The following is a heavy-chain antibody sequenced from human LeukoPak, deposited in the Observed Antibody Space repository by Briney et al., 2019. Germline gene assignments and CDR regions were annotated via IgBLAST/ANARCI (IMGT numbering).Heavy chain of an antibody. J-gene: IGHJ4*02. V-gene: IGHV5-51*01. CDR3: AKRDYDGNSGGIDS. D-gene: IGHD4-23*01. CDR1: GFTFTYSW. Sequence: GESLKISCKASGFTFTYSWIAWVRQMPGKGLEWMGIIYPGDSDTRYSPSFQGQVSISADTSISTAYLQWSSLKASDTAIYYCAKRDYDGNSGGIDSWGQGTLVTVSS. CDR2: IYPGDSDT.